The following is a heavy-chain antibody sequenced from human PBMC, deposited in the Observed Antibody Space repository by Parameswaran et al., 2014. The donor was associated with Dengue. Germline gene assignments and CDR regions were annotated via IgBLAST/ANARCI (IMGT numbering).Heavy chain of an antibody. CDR3: ARHGRAVTTLCWFDP. J-gene: IGHJ5*02. D-gene: IGHD4-17*01. Sequence: ASVKVSCKASGYTFTSYDISWVRQAPGQGLEWMGWISAYNGNTNYAQKLQGRVTMTTDTSTSTAYMELRSLRSDDTAVYYCARHGRAVTTLCWFDPWGQGTLVTVSS. V-gene: IGHV1-18*01. CDR2: ISAYNGNT. CDR1: GYTFTSYD.